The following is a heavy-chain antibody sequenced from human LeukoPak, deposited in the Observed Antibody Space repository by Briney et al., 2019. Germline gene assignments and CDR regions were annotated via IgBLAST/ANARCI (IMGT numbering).Heavy chain of an antibody. D-gene: IGHD1-26*01. J-gene: IGHJ3*02. Sequence: SVKVSCKASGGTFSSYAISWVRQAPGQGLEWMGRIIPIFGIANYAQKFQGRVTITADKSTSTAYMELSSLRSEDTAVYYCARDPGYRPWELPSGDAFDIWGQGTMVTVSS. CDR1: GGTFSSYA. CDR2: IIPIFGIA. CDR3: ARDPGYRPWELPSGDAFDI. V-gene: IGHV1-69*04.